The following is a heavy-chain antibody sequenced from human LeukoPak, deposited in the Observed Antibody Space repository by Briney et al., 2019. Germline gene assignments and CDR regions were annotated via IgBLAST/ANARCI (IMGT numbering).Heavy chain of an antibody. Sequence: SVKVSCKASGGTFSSYAINWVRQAPGQGLEWMGGIIPIFGTANYAQKFQGRVTITTDESTSTAYMELSSLRSEDTAVYYCARADPRKQLVQAFDIWGQGTMVTVSS. V-gene: IGHV1-69*05. D-gene: IGHD6-13*01. CDR2: IIPIFGTA. J-gene: IGHJ3*02. CDR3: ARADPRKQLVQAFDI. CDR1: GGTFSSYA.